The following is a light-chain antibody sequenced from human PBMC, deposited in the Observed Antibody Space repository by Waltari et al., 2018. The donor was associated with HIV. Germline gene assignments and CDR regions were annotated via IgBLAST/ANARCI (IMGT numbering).Light chain of an antibody. V-gene: IGLV1-47*01. J-gene: IGLJ3*02. CDR2: RDN. CDR1: SSNIGSNY. CDR3: AAWDASLSGNWV. Sequence: QSVLTQPPSASGTPGQRVTIPCSGSSSNIGSNYVYWYPQLPGTTPNLLIQRDNQPPSGFPDRFSGSKAGTSASLAISGLRSEDEADYYCAAWDASLSGNWVFGGGTKLTVL.